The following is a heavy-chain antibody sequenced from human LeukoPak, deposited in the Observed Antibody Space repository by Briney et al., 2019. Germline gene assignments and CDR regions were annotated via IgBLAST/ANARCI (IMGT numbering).Heavy chain of an antibody. CDR1: GGTLSSYA. J-gene: IGHJ6*02. V-gene: IGHV1-69*04. CDR2: IIPILGIA. Sequence: SVKVSCKASGGTLSSYAISWVRQAPGQGLEWMGRIIPILGIANYAQKFQGRVTITADKSTSTAYMELSSLRSEDTAVYYCAYCSSTSCYTDGMDVWGQGTTVTVSS. D-gene: IGHD2-2*02. CDR3: AYCSSTSCYTDGMDV.